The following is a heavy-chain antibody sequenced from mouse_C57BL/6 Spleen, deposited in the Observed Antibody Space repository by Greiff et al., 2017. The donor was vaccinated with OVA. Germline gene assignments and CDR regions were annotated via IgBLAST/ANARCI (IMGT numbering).Heavy chain of an antibody. Sequence: QVQLKESGPGLLQPSQTLSLSCSFSGFSLSTSGMGVSWIRQPPGKGLEWLVHTYWGDDKCYNPFLKSRLTTSKDTSRNQVFLQITSVDTADTAAYYCARRNDYALPFDVWGTGTTVTVSS. V-gene: IGHV8-12*01. CDR1: GFSLSTSGMG. J-gene: IGHJ1*03. CDR2: TYWGDDK. D-gene: IGHD2-4*01. CDR3: ARRNDYALPFDV.